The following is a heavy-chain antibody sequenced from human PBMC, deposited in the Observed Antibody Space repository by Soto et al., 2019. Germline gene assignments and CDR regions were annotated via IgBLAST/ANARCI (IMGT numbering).Heavy chain of an antibody. CDR2: IYYSGST. Sequence: PSETLSLTCTVSGGSISSGDYYWSWIRQPPGKSLEWIGYIYYSGSTYYNPSLKSRVTISVDTSKNQFSLKLTSVTAADTAVYYCARDKITGLFDYWGQGTLVTVSS. CDR3: ARDKITGLFDY. CDR1: GGSISSGDYY. D-gene: IGHD2-8*02. J-gene: IGHJ4*02. V-gene: IGHV4-30-4*01.